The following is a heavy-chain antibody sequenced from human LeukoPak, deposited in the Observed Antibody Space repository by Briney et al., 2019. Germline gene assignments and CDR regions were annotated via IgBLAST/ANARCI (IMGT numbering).Heavy chain of an antibody. V-gene: IGHV1-3*04. J-gene: IGHJ6*03. CDR2: INTGNGNT. Sequence: ASVKVSCKASGYTFTSYTMHWVRQAPGQRLEWMGWINTGNGNTKYSQEFQGRVTITRDTSASTAYMELRSLRSDDTAVYYCARSESSSSWTYYYYYYMDVWGKGTTVTVSS. CDR1: GYTFTSYT. D-gene: IGHD6-13*01. CDR3: ARSESSSSWTYYYYYYMDV.